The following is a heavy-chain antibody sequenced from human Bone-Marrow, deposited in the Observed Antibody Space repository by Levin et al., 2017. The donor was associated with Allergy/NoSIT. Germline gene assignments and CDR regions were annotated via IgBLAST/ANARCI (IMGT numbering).Heavy chain of an antibody. V-gene: IGHV3-49*03. CDR2: IRSKAYGWTT. J-gene: IGHJ6*03. Sequence: GGSLRLSCTASGFTFGDSAMRWFRQAPGKGLECVGFIRSKAYGWTTEYAASVKGRFTISRDDSKSIAYLQMNSLKTEDTAVYYCTRGGGYCSGGSGYSGEESYYYDYMDVWGKGTTVTVSS. CDR3: TRGGGYCSGGSGYSGEESYYYDYMDV. CDR1: GFTFGDSA. D-gene: IGHD2-15*01.